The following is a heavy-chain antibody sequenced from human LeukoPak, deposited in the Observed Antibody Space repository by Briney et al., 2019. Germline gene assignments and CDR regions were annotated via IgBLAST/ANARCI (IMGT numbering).Heavy chain of an antibody. CDR3: ARGGLRYFDWLLIWDY. CDR2: VSYDGTLK. V-gene: IGHV3-30*03. D-gene: IGHD3-9*01. CDR1: VFTFSNFG. J-gene: IGHJ4*02. Sequence: GGSLRLSCAASVFTFSNFGMHWVRQAPGKGLEWVAVVSYDGTLKYYADSVKGRFTISRDNPKNTLYLQMNSLRAEDTAVYYCARGGLRYFDWLLIWDYWGQGTLVTVSS.